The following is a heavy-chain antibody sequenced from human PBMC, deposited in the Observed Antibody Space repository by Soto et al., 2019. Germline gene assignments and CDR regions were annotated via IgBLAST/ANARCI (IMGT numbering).Heavy chain of an antibody. D-gene: IGHD3-16*01. J-gene: IGHJ6*02. CDR2: ITAYTGNT. CDR3: AKDLGSGGNYYGLDV. V-gene: IGHV3-23*01. CDR1: GFTLSSYG. Sequence: GGSLRLSCAASGFTLSSYGMSWVRQAPGRGLQWVSVITAYTGNTYYADSVKGRFTISRDNSKNTLYLQMNSLRAEDTAVYYCAKDLGSGGNYYGLDVWGQGTTVTVSS.